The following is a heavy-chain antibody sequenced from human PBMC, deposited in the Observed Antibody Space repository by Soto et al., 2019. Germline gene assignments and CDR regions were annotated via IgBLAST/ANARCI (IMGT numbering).Heavy chain of an antibody. Sequence: ASVKVSCKVSGYTLTELSMHWVRQAPGKGLEWIGGFDPEDGETIYAQKFQGRVTMTEDTSTDTAYMELSSLRSEDTAVYYCATWPPYSSGWYDAFDIWGQGTMVTVSS. J-gene: IGHJ3*02. CDR3: ATWPPYSSGWYDAFDI. CDR1: GYTLTELS. D-gene: IGHD6-19*01. CDR2: FDPEDGET. V-gene: IGHV1-24*01.